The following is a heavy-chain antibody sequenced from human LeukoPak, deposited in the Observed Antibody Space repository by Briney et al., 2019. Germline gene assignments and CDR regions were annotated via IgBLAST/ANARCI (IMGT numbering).Heavy chain of an antibody. J-gene: IGHJ4*02. Sequence: TSETLSLTCTVSGASISSSSSSWGWVRQPPGKGPEWIGRIYYSGLTYDHPSLKSRVSISVDPSKNHFSLKVSSVTAADTAVYYCASGTFDDYGDYDRGDYFDHWGQGTLVTVSS. CDR1: GASISSSSSS. D-gene: IGHD4-17*01. CDR3: ASGTFDDYGDYDRGDYFDH. V-gene: IGHV4-39*02. CDR2: IYYSGLT.